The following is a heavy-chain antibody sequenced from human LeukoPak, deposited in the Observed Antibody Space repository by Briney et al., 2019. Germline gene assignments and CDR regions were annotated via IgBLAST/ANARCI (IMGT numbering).Heavy chain of an antibody. CDR3: AKDRRGITMIRGVIDY. V-gene: IGHV3-23*01. J-gene: IGHJ4*02. CDR1: GFTFSSYA. Sequence: PGGSLRLSCAASGFTFSSYAMSWVRQAPGKGLEWVSAISGSGGSTYYADSVKGRFTISRDNSKNTLYLQMNSLRAEDTAVYYCAKDRRGITMIRGVIDYWGQGTLVTVSS. CDR2: ISGSGGST. D-gene: IGHD3-10*01.